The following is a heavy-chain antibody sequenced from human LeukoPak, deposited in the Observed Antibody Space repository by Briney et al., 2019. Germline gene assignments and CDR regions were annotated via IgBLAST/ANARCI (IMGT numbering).Heavy chain of an antibody. CDR2: IYTSGST. V-gene: IGHV4-4*07. D-gene: IGHD5-18*01. J-gene: IGHJ6*02. CDR3: ARIHRGLYGMDV. CDR1: GGSISSYY. Sequence: PAETLSLTRTASGGSISSYYWSWGRQPAGKGLDWIGRIYTSGSTNYNPSLMSRVTISIDTSKNQFSLKLSSVTAADTAVYYCARIHRGLYGMDVWGQGTTVTVSS.